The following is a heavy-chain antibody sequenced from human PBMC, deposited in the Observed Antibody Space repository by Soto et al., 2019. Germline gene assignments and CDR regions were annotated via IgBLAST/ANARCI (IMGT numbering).Heavy chain of an antibody. CDR2: IYYSGST. D-gene: IGHD2-8*01. J-gene: IGHJ4*02. CDR3: ARDINGVLGMGH. CDR1: GGSISSGGYY. Sequence: QVQLQESGPGLVKPSQTLSLTCTVSGGSISSGGYYWSWIRQHPGKGLEWIGYIYYSGSTYYNPSLKSRVTMSVDRSKNHFSLKLSSVTAADTAGYYCARDINGVLGMGHWGQGTLVTVSS. V-gene: IGHV4-31*03.